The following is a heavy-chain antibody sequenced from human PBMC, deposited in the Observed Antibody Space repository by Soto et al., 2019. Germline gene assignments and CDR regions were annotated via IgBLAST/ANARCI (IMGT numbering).Heavy chain of an antibody. V-gene: IGHV3-21*01. Sequence: PGGSLRLSCAASGFTFSSYSMNWVRQAPGKGLEWVSSISSSSSYIYYADSVKGRFTISRDNAKNSLYLQMNSLRAEDTAVYYYASVTIFGVVIANVAFDIWGQGTMVTVSS. D-gene: IGHD3-3*01. J-gene: IGHJ3*02. CDR3: ASVTIFGVVIANVAFDI. CDR2: ISSSSSYI. CDR1: GFTFSSYS.